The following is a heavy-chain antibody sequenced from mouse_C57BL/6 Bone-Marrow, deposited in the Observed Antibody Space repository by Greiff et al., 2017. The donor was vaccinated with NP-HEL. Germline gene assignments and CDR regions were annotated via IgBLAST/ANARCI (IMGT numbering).Heavy chain of an antibody. D-gene: IGHD2-4*01. CDR1: GFTFSSYA. Sequence: EVQLQESGGGLVKPGGSLKLSCAASGFTFSSYAMSWVRQTPEKRLEWVATISDGGSYTYYPDNVKGRFTISRDNAKNNLYLQMSHLKSEDTAMYYCARGLRRFSYYAMDYWGQGTSVTVSS. J-gene: IGHJ4*01. CDR2: ISDGGSYT. V-gene: IGHV5-4*01. CDR3: ARGLRRFSYYAMDY.